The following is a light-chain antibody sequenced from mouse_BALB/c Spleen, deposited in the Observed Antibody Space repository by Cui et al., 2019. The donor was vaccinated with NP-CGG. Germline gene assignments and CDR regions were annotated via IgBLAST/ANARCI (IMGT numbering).Light chain of an antibody. J-gene: IGLJ1*01. CDR1: TGAVTIYND. Sequence: QAVVTQESALTTSPGETVTLTCRSSTGAVTIYNDANRVQEKPDHLFTGLIGGTNNRAPGVPARFSGSLIGDKAALTITGAQTEDEAIYFCALWYSNHWVFGGGTKLTVL. V-gene: IGLV1*01. CDR2: GTN. CDR3: ALWYSNHWV.